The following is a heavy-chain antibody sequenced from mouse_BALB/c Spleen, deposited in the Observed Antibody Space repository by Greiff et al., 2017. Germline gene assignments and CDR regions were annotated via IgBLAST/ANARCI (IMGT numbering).Heavy chain of an antibody. V-gene: IGHV1-15*01. CDR3: TRSQYYGSSYIY. Sequence: QVTLKVSGAELVRPGASVTLSCKASGYTFTDYEMHWVKQTPVHGLEWIGAIDPETGGTAYNQKFKGKATLTADKSSSTAYMELRSLTSEDSAVYYCTRSQYYGSSYIYWGQGTTLTVSS. D-gene: IGHD1-1*01. CDR2: IDPETGGT. CDR1: GYTFTDYE. J-gene: IGHJ2*01.